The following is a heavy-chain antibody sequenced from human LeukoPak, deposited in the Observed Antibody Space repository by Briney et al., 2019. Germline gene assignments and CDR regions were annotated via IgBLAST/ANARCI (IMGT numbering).Heavy chain of an antibody. Sequence: GGSLRLSCAASGFTFSSYAMSWVRQAPGKGLDWVSAISGSGGSTYYADSVKGRFTISRDNSKNTLYLQMYSLRAEDTAVYYCAKLMRSYNWNDFDYWGQGTLVTVSS. D-gene: IGHD1-1*01. J-gene: IGHJ4*02. CDR3: AKLMRSYNWNDFDY. CDR2: ISGSGGST. CDR1: GFTFSSYA. V-gene: IGHV3-23*01.